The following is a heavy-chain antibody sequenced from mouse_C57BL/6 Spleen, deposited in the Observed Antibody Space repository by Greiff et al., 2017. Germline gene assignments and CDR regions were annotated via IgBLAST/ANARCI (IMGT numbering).Heavy chain of an antibody. CDR2: IYPRSGNT. Sequence: VQLVESGAELARPGASVKLSCKASGYTFTSYGISWVKQRTGQGLEWIGEIYPRSGNTYYNAKFKGKATLTADKSSSTAYMELRSLTSEDSAVYVCARQETAQANNFDYWGQGTTLTVSS. CDR3: ARQETAQANNFDY. CDR1: GYTFTSYG. V-gene: IGHV1-81*01. D-gene: IGHD3-2*02. J-gene: IGHJ2*01.